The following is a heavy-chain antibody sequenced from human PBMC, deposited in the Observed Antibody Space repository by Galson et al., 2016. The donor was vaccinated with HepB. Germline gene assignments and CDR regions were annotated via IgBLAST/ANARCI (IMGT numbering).Heavy chain of an antibody. V-gene: IGHV3-30-3*01. Sequence: SLRLSCAATGFTFDDYAMHWVRQAPGKGLEWVAAISYDGSNTFYADSVKGRFTIYRDNSQNTLSLQMNSLRGEDTAVYYCARDLHDYVWGTSRLIFYGVDVWGQGTTVIVSS. D-gene: IGHD3-16*02. CDR2: ISYDGSNT. J-gene: IGHJ6*01. CDR3: ARDLHDYVWGTSRLIFYGVDV. CDR1: GFTFDDYA.